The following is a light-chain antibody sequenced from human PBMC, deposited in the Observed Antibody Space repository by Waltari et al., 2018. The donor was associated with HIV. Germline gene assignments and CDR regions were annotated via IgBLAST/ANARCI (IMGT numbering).Light chain of an antibody. V-gene: IGKV1-39*01. J-gene: IGKJ1*01. CDR3: QQSYSSPGT. CDR2: AAS. Sequence: DIQMTQSPSSLSASVGDRVTITCRASQSISNNLNWYQQKPGKAPNLLIYAASSLESGVPSRFSGSGSGTEFTLTISSLQYEDFATYHCQQSYSSPGTFGQGTKVEI. CDR1: QSISNN.